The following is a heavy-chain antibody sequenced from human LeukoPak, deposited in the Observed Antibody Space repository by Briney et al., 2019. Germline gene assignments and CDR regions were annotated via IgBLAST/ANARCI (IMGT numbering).Heavy chain of an antibody. V-gene: IGHV1-69*05. CDR2: IIPIFGTA. CDR1: GGTFSSYA. CDR3: ARGRYYGSRSYIY. Sequence: SVKVSCKASGGTFSSYAISWVRQAPGQGLEWMGRIIPIFGTANYAQKFQGRVTITTDESTSTAYMELSSLRSEDTAVYYCARGRYYGSRSYIYWGQGTLVTVSS. D-gene: IGHD3-10*01. J-gene: IGHJ4*02.